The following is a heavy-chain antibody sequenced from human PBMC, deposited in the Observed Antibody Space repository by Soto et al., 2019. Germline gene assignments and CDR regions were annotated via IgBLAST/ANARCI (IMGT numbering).Heavy chain of an antibody. CDR1: GGTFSSYA. CDR2: IIPIFGTA. D-gene: IGHD6-19*01. Sequence: ASVKVSCKASGGTFSSYAISWVRQAPGQGLEWMGGIIPIFGTANYAQKFQGRVTITADESTSTAYMELSSLRSEDTAVYYCARGSDGYSSGWYPDYYYYGMDVWGQGTTVTVSS. V-gene: IGHV1-69*13. CDR3: ARGSDGYSSGWYPDYYYYGMDV. J-gene: IGHJ6*02.